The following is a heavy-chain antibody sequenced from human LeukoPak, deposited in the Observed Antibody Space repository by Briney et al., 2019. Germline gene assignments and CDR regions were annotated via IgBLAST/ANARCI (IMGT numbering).Heavy chain of an antibody. J-gene: IGHJ4*02. CDR3: VLRGAVAAVDF. Sequence: GGSLRLSCAASGFTFSSYEMNWVRQAPGKGLEWVSYISSSGSPIYYADSVEGRFTISRDNAKNSLYLQMNSLRAEDTAVYYCVLRGAVAAVDFWGQGTLVTVSS. CDR2: ISSSGSPI. CDR1: GFTFSSYE. D-gene: IGHD6-19*01. V-gene: IGHV3-48*03.